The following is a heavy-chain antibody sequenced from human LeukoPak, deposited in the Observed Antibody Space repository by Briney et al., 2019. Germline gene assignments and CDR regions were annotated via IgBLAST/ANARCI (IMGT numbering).Heavy chain of an antibody. J-gene: IGHJ4*02. CDR2: IYYSGTT. Sequence: SETLSLTCTVSGDSIGTYSWNWIRQPPGKGLEWIGYIYYSGTTNYNPSLKSRVTISVNTSKNQFSLKLSSVTAADTAVYYCARGVYIAAAQYGYWGQGTLVTVTS. CDR1: GDSIGTYS. CDR3: ARGVYIAAAQYGY. D-gene: IGHD6-13*01. V-gene: IGHV4-59*01.